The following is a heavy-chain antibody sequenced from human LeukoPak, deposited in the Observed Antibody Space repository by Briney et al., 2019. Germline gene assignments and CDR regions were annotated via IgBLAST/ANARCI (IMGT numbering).Heavy chain of an antibody. D-gene: IGHD3-10*01. V-gene: IGHV3-11*01. CDR2: ISSSGSTI. CDR3: ARAALLFYGSGSYGDYFDY. CDR1: GFTFSDYY. Sequence: GGALRLSCAASGFTFSDYYMSWIRQAPGKGLEWVSYISSSGSTIYYADSVKGRFTISRENAKKSLYLQMNSLRAEDTAVYYCARAALLFYGSGSYGDYFDYWGQGTLVTVSS. J-gene: IGHJ4*02.